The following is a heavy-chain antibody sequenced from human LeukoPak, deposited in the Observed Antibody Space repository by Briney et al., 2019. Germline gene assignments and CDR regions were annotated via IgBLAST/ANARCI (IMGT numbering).Heavy chain of an antibody. J-gene: IGHJ3*01. V-gene: IGHV3-23*01. CDR3: AKFLGGDEKVEAFDV. D-gene: IGHD5-12*01. CDR1: GFTFSHYA. Sequence: PGGSLRLSYAASGFTFSHYAMSWARQIPGKGLDWVSSISGYSGRTYYTDSVKGRFTISRDNFNNTLYLQMSSLRAEDTALYYCAKFLGGDEKVEAFDVWGPGTRVTVSS. CDR2: ISGYSGRT.